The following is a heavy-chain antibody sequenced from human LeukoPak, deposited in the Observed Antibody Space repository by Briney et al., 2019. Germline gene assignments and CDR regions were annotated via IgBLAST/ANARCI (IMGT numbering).Heavy chain of an antibody. CDR2: IIPIFGTA. J-gene: IGHJ4*02. CDR3: ARGLVTGTTIDY. CDR1: GGTFSSYA. D-gene: IGHD1-20*01. Sequence: GASVKVSCKASGGTFSSYAISWVRQAPGQGLEWMGGIIPIFGTANYAQKFQGGVTITADESTSTAYMELSSLRSEDTAVYYCARGLVTGTTIDYWGQGTLVTVSS. V-gene: IGHV1-69*13.